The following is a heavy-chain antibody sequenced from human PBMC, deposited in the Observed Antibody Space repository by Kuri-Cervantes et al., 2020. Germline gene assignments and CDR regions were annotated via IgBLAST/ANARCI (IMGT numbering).Heavy chain of an antibody. CDR3: ARSGSGYADLLKY. D-gene: IGHD3-3*01. J-gene: IGHJ4*02. CDR1: GFTFDEYA. CDR2: ISSDGRST. V-gene: IGHV3-74*01. Sequence: GESLKISCAASGFTFDEYAMHWVRQAPGKGLVWVSRISSDGRSTSYADSVKGRFTISRDNAKNTLYLQMNSLRAEDTAVYYCARSGSGYADLLKYWGQGTLVTVSS.